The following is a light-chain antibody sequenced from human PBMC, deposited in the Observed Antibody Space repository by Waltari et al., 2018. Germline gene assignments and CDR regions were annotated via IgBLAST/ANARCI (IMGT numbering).Light chain of an antibody. CDR2: TAS. J-gene: IGKJ1*01. V-gene: IGKV1-39*01. CDR3: QHSYSTPWT. Sequence: DIQMTQSPAPLSSSVGDSATITCRASQTINTYLNWYQQKPGKAPKLLIYTASTWQSGVPSRFSGSGFGTEFTLTISSLQPEDFATYYCQHSYSTPWTFGQGTKVEIK. CDR1: QTINTY.